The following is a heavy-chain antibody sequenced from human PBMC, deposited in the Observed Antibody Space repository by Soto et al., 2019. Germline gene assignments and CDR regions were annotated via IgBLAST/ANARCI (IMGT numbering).Heavy chain of an antibody. Sequence: ASVKVSCKASGYTFTGYYIHWVRQAPGQRLEWMGYINPNSGGPNYAQKFQGRVTMTRDTSISTAYMELSRLRSDDTAVYFCARDYWSGDRYYYGMDVSGQLPTLTV. CDR3: ARDYWSGDRYYYGMDV. CDR1: GYTFTGYY. CDR2: INPNSGGP. J-gene: IGHJ6*02. V-gene: IGHV1-2*02. D-gene: IGHD3-3*01.